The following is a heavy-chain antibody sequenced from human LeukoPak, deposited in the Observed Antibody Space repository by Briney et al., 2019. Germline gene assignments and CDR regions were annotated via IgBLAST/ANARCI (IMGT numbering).Heavy chain of an antibody. CDR3: ARAVNAYCGCDCYPGVFDY. Sequence: SVKVSCKASGGTFSSYAISWVRQAPGQGLEWMGGIIPIFGTANYAQKFQGRVTITTDESTSTAYMELSSLRSEDTAVYYCARAVNAYCGCDCYPGVFDYWGQGTLVTVSS. CDR1: GGTFSSYA. J-gene: IGHJ4*02. D-gene: IGHD2-21*02. V-gene: IGHV1-69*05. CDR2: IIPIFGTA.